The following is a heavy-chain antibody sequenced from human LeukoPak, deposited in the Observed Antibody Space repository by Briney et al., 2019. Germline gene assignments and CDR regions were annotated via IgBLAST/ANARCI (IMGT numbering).Heavy chain of an antibody. CDR3: AKYALREIFFGDF. CDR2: ISSSGSTI. Sequence: GGSLRLSCAASGFTFSDYYMSWIRQAPGKGLEWVSYISSSGSTIYYADSVKGRFTISRDSAKNSLYLQMNSLRAEDTAVYYCAKYALREIFFGDFWGQGTLVAVSS. V-gene: IGHV3-11*01. J-gene: IGHJ4*02. CDR1: GFTFSDYY. D-gene: IGHD3-3*01.